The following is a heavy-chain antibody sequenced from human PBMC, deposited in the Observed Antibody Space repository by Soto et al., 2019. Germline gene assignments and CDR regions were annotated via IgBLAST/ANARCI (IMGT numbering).Heavy chain of an antibody. Sequence: QVQLQESGPGLLKPSETLSLTCSVSGGSVNNRTYYWSWIRQPPGKRLEWIGYAYYSGTTNYNPSLKSRVSISVDTSKNQFSLSLSSVTAADTALYYCARTTAVPNTLRSRYYFDYWGQGTLVTVSS. CDR3: ARTTAVPNTLRSRYYFDY. V-gene: IGHV4-61*01. CDR1: GGSVNNRTYY. D-gene: IGHD4-17*01. CDR2: AYYSGTT. J-gene: IGHJ4*02.